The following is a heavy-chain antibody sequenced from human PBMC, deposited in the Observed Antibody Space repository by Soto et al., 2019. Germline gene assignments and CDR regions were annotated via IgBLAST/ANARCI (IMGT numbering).Heavy chain of an antibody. CDR3: ARVMDCSGGSCYFAWFDP. Sequence: SETLSLTCAVSGGSISSGGYSWSWIRQPPGKGLEWIGYIYHSGSTYYNPSLKSRVTISVDRSKNQFSLKLSSVTAADTAVYYCARVMDCSGGSCYFAWFDPWGQGTLVT. CDR2: IYHSGST. D-gene: IGHD2-15*01. J-gene: IGHJ5*02. CDR1: GGSISSGGYS. V-gene: IGHV4-30-2*01.